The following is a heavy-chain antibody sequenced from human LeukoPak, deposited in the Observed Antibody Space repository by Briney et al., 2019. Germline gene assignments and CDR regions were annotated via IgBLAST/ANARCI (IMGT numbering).Heavy chain of an antibody. V-gene: IGHV4-34*01. CDR3: ARVPYYYGSGRRGLDY. J-gene: IGHJ4*02. CDR2: INHSGST. Sequence: LETLSLTCAVYGGSFSGYYWSWIRQPPGKGLEWIGEINHSGSTNYNPSLKSRVTISVDTSKNQFSLKLSSVTAADTAVYYCARVPYYYGSGRRGLDYWGQGTLVTVSS. D-gene: IGHD3-10*01. CDR1: GGSFSGYY.